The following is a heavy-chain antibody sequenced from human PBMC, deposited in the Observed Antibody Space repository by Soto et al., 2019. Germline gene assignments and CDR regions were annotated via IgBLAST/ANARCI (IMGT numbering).Heavy chain of an antibody. D-gene: IGHD5-18*01. Sequence: ASVKVSCKASGYTFTGYCMHWVRQAPGQGLEWMGWINPNSGGTNYAQKFQGRVTMTRDTSISTAYMELSRLRSDDTAVYYCARVSSGGYSYGYYGMDVWGQGTTVTVSS. CDR1: GYTFTGYC. CDR3: ARVSSGGYSYGYYGMDV. V-gene: IGHV1-2*02. CDR2: INPNSGGT. J-gene: IGHJ6*02.